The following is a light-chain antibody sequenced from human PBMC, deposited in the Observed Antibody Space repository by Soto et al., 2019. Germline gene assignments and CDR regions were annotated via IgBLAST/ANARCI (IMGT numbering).Light chain of an antibody. CDR2: NTS. Sequence: EIVLTQSPAILSLSPGESATLSCRASQSLSRHLAWYQQIPGQAPRLLIYNTSNRATGIPARFSGSGSGTDFTLNISRLESEDFAVYYCQQYGSSGTFGLGTKVDIK. CDR1: QSLSRH. CDR3: QQYGSSGT. V-gene: IGKV3-11*01. J-gene: IGKJ1*01.